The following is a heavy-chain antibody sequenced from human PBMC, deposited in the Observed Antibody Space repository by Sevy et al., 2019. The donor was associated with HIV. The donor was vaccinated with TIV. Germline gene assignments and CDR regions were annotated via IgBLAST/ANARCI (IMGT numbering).Heavy chain of an antibody. Sequence: ASVKVSCKASGGTFSSYAISWVRQAPGQGLEWMGGIIPIFGTANYAQKFQGRVTITADESTSTAYMELSSLRSEDTAVYYCARVNTMVLGTPEYFDYWGQGTLVTVSS. CDR1: GGTFSSYA. J-gene: IGHJ4*02. CDR3: ARVNTMVLGTPEYFDY. CDR2: IIPIFGTA. V-gene: IGHV1-69*13. D-gene: IGHD3-10*01.